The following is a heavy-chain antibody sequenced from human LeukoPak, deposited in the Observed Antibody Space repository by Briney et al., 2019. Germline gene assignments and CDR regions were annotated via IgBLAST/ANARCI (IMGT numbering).Heavy chain of an antibody. CDR2: IIPIFGTA. V-gene: IGHV1-69*13. CDR1: GGTFSSYA. D-gene: IGHD3-3*01. Sequence: ASVNVSCKASGGTFSSYAISWVRQAPGQGLEWMGGIIPIFGTANYAQKFQGRVTITADESTSTAYMELSSLRSEDTAVYYCAREVMGGSYDSWGEGTLVTVSS. J-gene: IGHJ4*02. CDR3: AREVMGGSYDS.